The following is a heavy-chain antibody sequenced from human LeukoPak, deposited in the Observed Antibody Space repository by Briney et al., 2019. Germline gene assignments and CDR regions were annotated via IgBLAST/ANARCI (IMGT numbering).Heavy chain of an antibody. V-gene: IGHV3-23*01. Sequence: PGGSLRLSCAASGFTFSSYAMSWVRQAPGKGLEWVSAISGSGGSTYYADSVKGRFTISRDNSKNKLYLQMNSLRAEDTAVYYCAKARYSSSWYYFDYWGQGTLVTVSS. CDR1: GFTFSSYA. CDR3: AKARYSSSWYYFDY. CDR2: ISGSGGST. D-gene: IGHD6-13*01. J-gene: IGHJ4*02.